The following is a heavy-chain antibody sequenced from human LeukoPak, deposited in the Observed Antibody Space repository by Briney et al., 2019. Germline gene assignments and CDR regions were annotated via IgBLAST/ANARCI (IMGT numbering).Heavy chain of an antibody. CDR2: INPNSGGT. V-gene: IGHV1-2*02. CDR3: ASVMGGYNWFDP. D-gene: IGHD1-26*01. Sequence: ASVKVSCKASGYTFTRYYIHWVRQAPGQGLEWMGWINPNSGGTNYAQKFQGRVTMTRDTSISTAYMELSRLRSDDTAVYYCASVMGGYNWFDPWGQGTLVTVSS. CDR1: GYTFTRYY. J-gene: IGHJ5*02.